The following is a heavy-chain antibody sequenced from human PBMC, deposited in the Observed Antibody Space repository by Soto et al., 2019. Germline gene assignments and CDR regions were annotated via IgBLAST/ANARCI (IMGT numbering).Heavy chain of an antibody. CDR1: GYTFTSYG. D-gene: IGHD1-7*01. Sequence: ASVKVSCKASGYTFTSYGISWVRQAPGQGLEWMGWISAYNGNTNYAQKLQGRVTMTTDTSTSTAYMELRSLRAEDTAIYYCARVWELQHSLGYWGQGTLVTVSS. CDR2: ISAYNGNT. CDR3: ARVWELQHSLGY. V-gene: IGHV1-18*01. J-gene: IGHJ4*02.